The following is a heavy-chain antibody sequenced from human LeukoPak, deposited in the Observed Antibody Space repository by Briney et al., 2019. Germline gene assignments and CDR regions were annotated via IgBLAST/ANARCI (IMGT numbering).Heavy chain of an antibody. Sequence: GGSLRLSCAASGFTFSSYAMHWVSQAPGKGLEWVAVISYDGSNKYYADSVKGRFTISRDNSKNTLYLQMNSLRAEDTAVYYCARVSNSKVVPVFDYWGQGTLVTVSS. CDR2: ISYDGSNK. CDR1: GFTFSSYA. J-gene: IGHJ4*02. D-gene: IGHD1/OR15-1a*01. CDR3: ARVSNSKVVPVFDY. V-gene: IGHV3-30*04.